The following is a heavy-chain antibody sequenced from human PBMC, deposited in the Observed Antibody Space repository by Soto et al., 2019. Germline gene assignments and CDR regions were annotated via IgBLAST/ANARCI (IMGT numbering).Heavy chain of an antibody. Sequence: PGPTLVNPTQTLTLTCTFSGFSLSTSGMCVSWIRQPPGKALEWLALIDWDDDKYYSTSLKTRLTISKDTSKNQVVLTMTNMDPVDTATYYCARTQTAAAGTAHYYYGMDVWGQGTTVTVSS. CDR3: ARTQTAAAGTAHYYYGMDV. CDR1: GFSLSTSGMC. V-gene: IGHV2-70*01. J-gene: IGHJ6*02. D-gene: IGHD6-13*01. CDR2: IDWDDDK.